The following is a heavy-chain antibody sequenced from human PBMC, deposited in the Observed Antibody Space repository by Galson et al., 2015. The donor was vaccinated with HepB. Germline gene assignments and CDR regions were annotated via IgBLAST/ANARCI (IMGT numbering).Heavy chain of an antibody. CDR3: AGGESHGSSRGGWVY. V-gene: IGHV4-34*01. Sequence: ETLSLTCAVYGGSFSGYHWTWIRRPPGKGLKWIGEISHSESTNWIGEIIHNENTNYNPSLKSRVTISVDASKNQVSLKLTSVTVADTAVYYCAGGESHGSSRGGWVYWGQGSLVTVYS. CDR1: GGSFSGYH. D-gene: IGHD6-13*01. J-gene: IGHJ4*02. CDR2: ISHSEST.